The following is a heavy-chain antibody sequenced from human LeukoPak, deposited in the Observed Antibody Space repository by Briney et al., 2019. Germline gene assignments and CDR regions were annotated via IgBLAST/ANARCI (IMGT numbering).Heavy chain of an antibody. CDR3: ARMGYSSSSEPDYYYYYMDV. J-gene: IGHJ6*03. Sequence: PMASVKVSCKASGYTFTSYGISWVRQAPGQGLEWMGWISAYNGNTNYAQKLQGRVTMTTDTSTSTAYMELRSLRSDDTAVYYCARMGYSSSSEPDYYYYYMDVWGKGTTVTVSS. CDR1: GYTFTSYG. CDR2: ISAYNGNT. V-gene: IGHV1-18*01. D-gene: IGHD6-6*01.